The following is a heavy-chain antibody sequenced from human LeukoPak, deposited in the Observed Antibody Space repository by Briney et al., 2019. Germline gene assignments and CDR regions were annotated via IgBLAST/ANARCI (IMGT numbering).Heavy chain of an antibody. D-gene: IGHD5-18*01. CDR1: GGSISSHY. V-gene: IGHV4-59*11. CDR3: ARGYSYGLRAFDY. J-gene: IGHJ4*02. Sequence: SETLSLTCTVSGGSISSHYWTWIRQTPGKGLEWIGYIYYSGSTNYNPSLKSRVTMSVDTSKNQFSLKLSSVTAADTAVYYCARGYSYGLRAFDYWGQGTLVTVSS. CDR2: IYYSGST.